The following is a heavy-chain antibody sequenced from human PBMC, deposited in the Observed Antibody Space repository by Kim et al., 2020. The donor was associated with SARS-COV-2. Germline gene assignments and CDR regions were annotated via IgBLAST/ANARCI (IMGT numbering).Heavy chain of an antibody. D-gene: IGHD3-10*01. CDR3: AKDIHYGSGRFDNYDGMDV. CDR1: GFPFDDYA. Sequence: GGSLRLSCVASGFPFDDYALHWVRQTPGKGLEWVSGINWNSGSIGYADSVKGRFTISRDNAKNSLYLEMNSLRAEDTALYYCAKDIHYGSGRFDNYDGMDVWGQGTTVTVSS. J-gene: IGHJ6*02. CDR2: INWNSGSI. V-gene: IGHV3-9*01.